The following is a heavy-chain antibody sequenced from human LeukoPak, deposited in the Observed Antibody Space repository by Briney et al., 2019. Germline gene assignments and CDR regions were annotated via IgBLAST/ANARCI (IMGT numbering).Heavy chain of an antibody. V-gene: IGHV1-18*01. CDR3: ARVVGWELLALYYYYYYMDV. J-gene: IGHJ6*03. Sequence: ASVKVSCKASGYTFTSYGISWVRQAPGQGLEWMGWISAYNGNTNYAQKLQGRVTMTTDTSTSTAYMELRSLRSDDTAVYYCARVVGWELLALYYYYYYMDVWGKGTTVTVSS. D-gene: IGHD1-26*01. CDR1: GYTFTSYG. CDR2: ISAYNGNT.